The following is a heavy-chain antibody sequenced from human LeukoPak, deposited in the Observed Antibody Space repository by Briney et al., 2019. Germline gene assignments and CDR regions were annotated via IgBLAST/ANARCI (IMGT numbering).Heavy chain of an antibody. D-gene: IGHD2-2*01. Sequence: GGSLRLSCAASGFTFSSYGMHWVRQAPGKGLEWVAFIRYDGSNKYYADSVKGRFTISRDNSKNTLYLQMNSLRAEDTAVYYCAKDRPYCSSTSCQYYFDYWGQGTLVTVSS. J-gene: IGHJ4*02. CDR2: IRYDGSNK. CDR3: AKDRPYCSSTSCQYYFDY. V-gene: IGHV3-30*02. CDR1: GFTFSSYG.